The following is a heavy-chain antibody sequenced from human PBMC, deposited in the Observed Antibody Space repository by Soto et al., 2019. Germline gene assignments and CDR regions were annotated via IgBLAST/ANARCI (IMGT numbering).Heavy chain of an antibody. V-gene: IGHV3-73*01. J-gene: IGHJ3*02. D-gene: IGHD4-17*01. CDR3: TGAGGDSDNAFDI. Sequence: GGSLRLSCAASGFTFSGSAMHWVRQASGKGLEWVGRIRSKANSYATAYAASVKGRFTISRDDSKNTAYLQMNSLKTEDTAVYYGTGAGGDSDNAFDIWGQGTRFTVSS. CDR1: GFTFSGSA. CDR2: IRSKANSYAT.